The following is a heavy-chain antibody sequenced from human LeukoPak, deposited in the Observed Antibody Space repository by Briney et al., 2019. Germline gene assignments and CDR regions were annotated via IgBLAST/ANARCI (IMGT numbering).Heavy chain of an antibody. CDR2: INSDGSSK. J-gene: IGHJ4*02. D-gene: IGHD3-22*01. Sequence: GGSLRLSCAASGFTFSSCWMHWVRHAPGKGLVWVSRINSDGSSKTYEDSVKGRFTISRDNAKNTLYLQMNSLRAEDTAVYYCARGGFDSSGYYPFDYWGQGTLVTASS. V-gene: IGHV3-74*03. CDR1: GFTFSSCW. CDR3: ARGGFDSSGYYPFDY.